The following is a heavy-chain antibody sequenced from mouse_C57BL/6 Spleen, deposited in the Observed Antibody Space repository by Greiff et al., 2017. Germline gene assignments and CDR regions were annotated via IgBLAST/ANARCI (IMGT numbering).Heavy chain of an antibody. V-gene: IGHV5-17*01. D-gene: IGHD2-2*01. J-gene: IGHJ4*01. CDR1: GFTFSDYG. Sequence: EVKLQESGGGLVKPGGSLKLSCAASGFTFSDYGMHWVRQAPEKGLEWVAYISSGSSTIYYADTVKGRFTISRDNAKNTLFLQMTSLRSEDTAMYYCARLGYDPLYAMDYWGQGTSVTVSS. CDR2: ISSGSSTI. CDR3: ARLGYDPLYAMDY.